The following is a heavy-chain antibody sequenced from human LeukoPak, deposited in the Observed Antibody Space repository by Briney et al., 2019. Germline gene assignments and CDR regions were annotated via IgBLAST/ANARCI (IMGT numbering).Heavy chain of an antibody. V-gene: IGHV4-4*07. Sequence: PSETLSLTCSVSGASISDFYWSWIRQPAGKGLEWIGRICSSGNTNYNPSLKSRVTMSLDASENQFSLKLSSVTAADTAMYYCARNSGDFWGQGTLVTVSS. J-gene: IGHJ4*02. CDR2: ICSSGNT. CDR1: GASISDFY. CDR3: ARNSGDF. D-gene: IGHD4-23*01.